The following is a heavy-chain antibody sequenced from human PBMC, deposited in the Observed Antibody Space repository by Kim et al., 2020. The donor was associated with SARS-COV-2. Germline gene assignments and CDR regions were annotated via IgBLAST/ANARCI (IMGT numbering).Heavy chain of an antibody. V-gene: IGHV3-48*02. CDR1: GFTFSAYD. J-gene: IGHJ3*02. CDR2: ITKSIITL. D-gene: IGHD3-16*01. CDR3: VRDRMGGAFYI. Sequence: GGSLRLSCATSGFTFSAYDMNWVRRAPGKGLEWLSFITKSIITLYYANSVKGRFTISRDNAKNSLYLQMNSLRDEDSALYYCVRDRMGGAFYIWGQGTMVTVSS.